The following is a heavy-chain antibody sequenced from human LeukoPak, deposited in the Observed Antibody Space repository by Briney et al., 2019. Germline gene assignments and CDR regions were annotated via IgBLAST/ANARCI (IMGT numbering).Heavy chain of an antibody. J-gene: IGHJ5*02. V-gene: IGHV1-18*01. CDR3: ARGIHVDTAMVIGLGNWFDP. CDR2: ISAYNGNT. Sequence: GASVKVSCKASGYTFTSYGISWVRQAPGQGLEWMGWISAYNGNTNYAQKLQGRVTMTTDTSTSTAYMELRSLRSDDTAVYYCARGIHVDTAMVIGLGNWFDPWGQGTLVTVSS. CDR1: GYTFTSYG. D-gene: IGHD5-18*01.